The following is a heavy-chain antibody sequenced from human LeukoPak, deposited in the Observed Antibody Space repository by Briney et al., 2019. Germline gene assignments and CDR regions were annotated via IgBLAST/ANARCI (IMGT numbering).Heavy chain of an antibody. Sequence: GGSLRLSCAASGFTFSSYAMSWVRQAPGKELEWVSAISGSGCSTCYADSVKGRFTISRDNSKNTLYLQMNSLRAEDTAVYYCAKEGYYDSSVYSDFDYWGQGTLVTVSS. D-gene: IGHD3-22*01. CDR1: GFTFSSYA. V-gene: IGHV3-23*01. J-gene: IGHJ4*02. CDR3: AKEGYYDSSVYSDFDY. CDR2: ISGSGCST.